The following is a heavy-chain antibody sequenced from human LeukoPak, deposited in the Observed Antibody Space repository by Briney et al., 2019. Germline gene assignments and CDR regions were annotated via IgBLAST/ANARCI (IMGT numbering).Heavy chain of an antibody. CDR1: GGSFSGYY. Sequence: SETLSLTCAVYGGSFSGYYWSWIRQPPGKGLEWIGEINHSGSTNYDPSLKSRVTISVDTSKNQFSLKLSSVTAADTAVYYCARRIYDFWSGYQYYFDYWGQGTLVTVSS. CDR3: ARRIYDFWSGYQYYFDY. D-gene: IGHD3-3*01. J-gene: IGHJ4*02. CDR2: INHSGST. V-gene: IGHV4-34*01.